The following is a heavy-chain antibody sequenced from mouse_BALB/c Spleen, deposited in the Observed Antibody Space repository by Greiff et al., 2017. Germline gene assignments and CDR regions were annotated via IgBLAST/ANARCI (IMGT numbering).Heavy chain of an antibody. J-gene: IGHJ2*01. D-gene: IGHD1-1*01. V-gene: IGHV14-3*02. CDR3: TRDEELRYYLDY. CDR2: IDPANGNT. Sequence: EVKLVESGAELVKPGASVKLSCTASGFNFTDYYMHWVKQRPEQGLEWIGRIDPANGNTKYDPKFPGKATITADTSSNTAYLQLSSLTSEDTAVYYCTRDEELRYYLDYWGQGTTLTVSS. CDR1: GFNFTDYY.